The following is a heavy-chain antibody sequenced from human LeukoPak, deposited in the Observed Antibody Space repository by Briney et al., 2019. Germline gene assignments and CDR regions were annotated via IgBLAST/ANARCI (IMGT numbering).Heavy chain of an antibody. CDR1: GFTLSDSA. CDR3: ARGLNTSPGVDY. J-gene: IGHJ4*02. V-gene: IGHV3-7*01. D-gene: IGHD3-16*01. Sequence: GGSLRLSCAASGFTLSDSAMHWVRQAPGKGLEWVANIKEDGSQKYYVESEKGRFTVSRDNAKNSVYLQMSSLRDEDTAVYYCARGLNTSPGVDYWGQGTLVTVSS. CDR2: IKEDGSQK.